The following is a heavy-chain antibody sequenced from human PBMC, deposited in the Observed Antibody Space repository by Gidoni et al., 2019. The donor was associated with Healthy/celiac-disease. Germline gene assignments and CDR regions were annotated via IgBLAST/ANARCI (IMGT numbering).Heavy chain of an antibody. D-gene: IGHD2-21*01. J-gene: IGHJ4*02. Sequence: EVQLLESGGGLVQPGGSLRLSCAASGFTFRSYAMSWVRQAPGKGLEWVAAISCSGGSTYYADSVKGRFTISRDNSKNTLYLQMNSLRAEDTAVYYCAKVGIVVVIAPYFDYWGQGTLVTVSS. CDR1: GFTFRSYA. V-gene: IGHV3-23*01. CDR3: AKVGIVVVIAPYFDY. CDR2: ISCSGGST.